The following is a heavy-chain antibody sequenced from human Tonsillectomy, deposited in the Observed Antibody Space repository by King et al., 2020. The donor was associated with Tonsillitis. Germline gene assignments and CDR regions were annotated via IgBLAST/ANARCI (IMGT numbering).Heavy chain of an antibody. CDR2: ISGSGGST. Sequence: VQLVESGGGLAQPGGSLRLSCAASGFTFSSYAMSWVRQAPGKGLEWVSGISGSGGSTYYADSVKGRFTISRDKSKNTMYLQMNSLRAEDTAVYYCAKESVWDRGYDPYYFAYWGQGTLVTVSS. CDR1: GFTFSSYA. V-gene: IGHV3-23*04. D-gene: IGHD5-12*01. CDR3: AKESVWDRGYDPYYFAY. J-gene: IGHJ4*02.